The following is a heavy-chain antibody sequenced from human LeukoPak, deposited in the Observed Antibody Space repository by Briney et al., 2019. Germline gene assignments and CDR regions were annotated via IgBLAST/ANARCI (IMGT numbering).Heavy chain of an antibody. Sequence: SETLSLTCAVYGGSFSGYYWSWIRQPPGKGLEWLGEINHSGSTNYNPSLKSRVTISVDTSKNQFSLKLGSVTAADTAVYYCASPQRYGGNPLVLNYWGQGTLVTVSS. CDR1: GGSFSGYY. D-gene: IGHD4/OR15-4a*01. CDR3: ASPQRYGGNPLVLNY. CDR2: INHSGST. J-gene: IGHJ4*02. V-gene: IGHV4-34*01.